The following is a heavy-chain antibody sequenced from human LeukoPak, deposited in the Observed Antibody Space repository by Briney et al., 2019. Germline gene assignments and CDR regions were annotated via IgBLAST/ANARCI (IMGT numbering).Heavy chain of an antibody. D-gene: IGHD6-19*01. CDR2: ISGDGGST. Sequence: AGRSLRLSCAASGFTFDDYAMHWVRQAPGKGLEWVSLISGDGGSTYYADSVKGRFTISRDNSKNSLYLQMNSLRTEDTALYYCAKDGVPYSSGWNPMDYRGQGTLVTVSS. J-gene: IGHJ4*02. CDR1: GFTFDDYA. CDR3: AKDGVPYSSGWNPMDY. V-gene: IGHV3-43*02.